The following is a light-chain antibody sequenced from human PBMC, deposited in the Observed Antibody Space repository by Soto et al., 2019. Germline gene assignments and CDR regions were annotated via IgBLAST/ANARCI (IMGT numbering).Light chain of an antibody. J-gene: IGKJ4*01. V-gene: IGKV3-15*01. CDR1: QSVSSN. CDR2: GAS. Sequence: EIVLTQSPATLSVSPGERATLSCRASQSVSSNLAWYQQKPGQAPRLLIYGASTSATGIPARFSGSGSGTEFTLTIRILQSEDFAVYYCQQYNNWHPLTFGGGAKVEIK. CDR3: QQYNNWHPLT.